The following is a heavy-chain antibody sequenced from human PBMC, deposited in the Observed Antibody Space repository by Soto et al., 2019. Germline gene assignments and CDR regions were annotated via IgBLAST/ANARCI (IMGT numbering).Heavy chain of an antibody. CDR3: ARHWIAGSSIP. Sequence: SETLSLTCSVSGDSISRSSQYWGWIRQPPGKGLEWIGSIHYSGTSYYNPSLKSRVTIFVDTSKNQLSLKLSSVTAADTALYYCARHWIAGSSIPWGQGTLVTVYS. D-gene: IGHD2-21*01. CDR1: GDSISRSSQY. J-gene: IGHJ5*02. CDR2: IHYSGTS. V-gene: IGHV4-39*01.